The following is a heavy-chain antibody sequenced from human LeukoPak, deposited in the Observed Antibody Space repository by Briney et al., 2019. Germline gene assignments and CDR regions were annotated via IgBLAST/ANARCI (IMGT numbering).Heavy chain of an antibody. D-gene: IGHD2-2*01. CDR2: ISSDGSST. CDR1: RFTFSTYW. CDR3: AGVYCSRTSCWRGYDY. V-gene: IGHV3-74*01. J-gene: IGHJ4*02. Sequence: GGSLRLSCAASRFTFSTYWMHWVRQVPGKGLVWVARISSDGSSTSYTDSVKGRFTISRDNAKNTVYLQMNSLRAEDTAVYYCAGVYCSRTSCWRGYDYWGQGTLVTVSS.